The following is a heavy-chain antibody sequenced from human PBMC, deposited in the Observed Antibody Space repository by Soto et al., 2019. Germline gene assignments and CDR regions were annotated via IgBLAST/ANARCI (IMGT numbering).Heavy chain of an antibody. CDR2: ISSSSSTI. J-gene: IGHJ4*02. Sequence: GGSLRLSCAASGFTFSSYSMNWVRQAPGKGLEWVSYISSSSSTIYYADSVKGRFTISRDNSKNSLYLQMNSLRAEDTAVYYCARALHTYYYDSSGYSIDYWGQGTLVTVSS. CDR3: ARALHTYYYDSSGYSIDY. D-gene: IGHD3-22*01. CDR1: GFTFSSYS. V-gene: IGHV3-48*01.